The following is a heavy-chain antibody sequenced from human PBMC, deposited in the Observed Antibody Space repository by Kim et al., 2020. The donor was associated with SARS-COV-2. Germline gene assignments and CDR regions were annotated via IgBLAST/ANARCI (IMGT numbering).Heavy chain of an antibody. J-gene: IGHJ4*02. Sequence: ADSVKGRFTISRDNAKNSLYLQMNSLRAEDTAVYYCATAGGSYRRVYFDYWGQGTLVTVSS. V-gene: IGHV3-21*01. D-gene: IGHD1-26*01. CDR3: ATAGGSYRRVYFDY.